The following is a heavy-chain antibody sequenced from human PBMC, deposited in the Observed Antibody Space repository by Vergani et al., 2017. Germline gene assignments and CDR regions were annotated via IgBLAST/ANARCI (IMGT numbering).Heavy chain of an antibody. V-gene: IGHV3-9*01. D-gene: IGHD6-19*01. CDR1: GFIFDDYA. J-gene: IGHJ4*02. Sequence: EMQLVESGGVLVQPGRSLRLSCAASGFIFDDYAMHWVRQAPGKGLEWVSGISWNSGSIGYADSVKGRFTISRDNAKNSLYLQMNSLRAEDTALYYCAKVRGPVAGAFDYWGQGTLVTVSS. CDR2: ISWNSGSI. CDR3: AKVRGPVAGAFDY.